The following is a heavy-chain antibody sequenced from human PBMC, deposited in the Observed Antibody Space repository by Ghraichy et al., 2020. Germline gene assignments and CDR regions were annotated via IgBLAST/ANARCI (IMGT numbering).Heavy chain of an antibody. D-gene: IGHD3-10*01. Sequence: GGSLRLSCAASGFTFSDYYMSWIRQAPGKGLEWVSYISSSSSYTNYADSVKGRFTISRDNAKNSLYLQMNSLRAEDTAVYYCARGHGSGIPYWYFDLWGRGTLVTVSS. V-gene: IGHV3-11*05. CDR2: ISSSSSYT. J-gene: IGHJ2*01. CDR1: GFTFSDYY. CDR3: ARGHGSGIPYWYFDL.